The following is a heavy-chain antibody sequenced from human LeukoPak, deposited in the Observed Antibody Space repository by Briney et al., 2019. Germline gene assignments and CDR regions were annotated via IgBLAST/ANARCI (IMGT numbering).Heavy chain of an antibody. Sequence: ASVKVSCKASGYTFTSYGISWVRQAPGQGLERMGWISAYNGNTNYAQKLQGRVTMTTDTSTSTAYMELRSLRSDDTAVYYCARDRVTTGGWPPTRSFVVDYWGQGTLVTVSS. CDR2: ISAYNGNT. J-gene: IGHJ4*02. V-gene: IGHV1-18*01. D-gene: IGHD4-17*01. CDR3: ARDRVTTGGWPPTRSFVVDY. CDR1: GYTFTSYG.